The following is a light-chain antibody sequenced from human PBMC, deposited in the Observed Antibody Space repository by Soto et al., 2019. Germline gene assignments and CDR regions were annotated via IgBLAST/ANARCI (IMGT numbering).Light chain of an antibody. CDR2: GTS. Sequence: EIVLTQSPGTLSLSPGKRATLSCRASQSISSSYLAWYQQKPGQAPRLLIYGTSNRATGIPDRFSGSGSGPDFSLIISRLEPEDFAVYYCQYYGSSPRTFGQGTKVDIK. CDR3: QYYGSSPRT. J-gene: IGKJ1*01. V-gene: IGKV3-20*01. CDR1: QSISSSY.